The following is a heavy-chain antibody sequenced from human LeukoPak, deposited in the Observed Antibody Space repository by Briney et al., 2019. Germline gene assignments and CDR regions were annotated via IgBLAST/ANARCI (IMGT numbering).Heavy chain of an antibody. CDR3: ARVVAMITFGGDIGHYYFDY. V-gene: IGHV4-4*02. CDR1: GGSISSSNW. Sequence: SGTLSLTCAVSGGSISSSNWWSWVRQPPGKGLEWIGEIYHSGSTNYNPSLKSRVTISVDKSKNQFSLKLSSVTAADTAVYYCARVVAMITFGGDIGHYYFDYWGQGTLVTVSS. J-gene: IGHJ4*02. CDR2: IYHSGST. D-gene: IGHD3-16*02.